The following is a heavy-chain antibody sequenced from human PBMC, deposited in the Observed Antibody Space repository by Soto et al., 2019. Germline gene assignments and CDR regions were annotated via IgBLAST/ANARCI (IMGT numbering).Heavy chain of an antibody. CDR2: IDPSDSQT. J-gene: IGHJ4*02. CDR3: ARQIYDSDTGPNFQYYFDS. V-gene: IGHV5-10-1*01. D-gene: IGHD3-22*01. CDR1: C. Sequence: CVTCVRTKKGNGLQWMGRIDPSDSQTYYSPSFRGHVTISVTKSITTVFLQWSSLRASDTAMYYCARQIYDSDTGPNFQYYFDSWVQG.